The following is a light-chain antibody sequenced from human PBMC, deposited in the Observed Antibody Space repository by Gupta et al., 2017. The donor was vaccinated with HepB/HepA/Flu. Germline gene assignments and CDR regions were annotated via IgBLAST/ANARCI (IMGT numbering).Light chain of an antibody. J-gene: IGLJ2*01. Sequence: QSVLTQPPSASRTPGQRVTISCSGSSSNIGSNYVYWYQQRPGTAPKLLIYRNTQRPSGVPDRFSGSKSGTAASLAISGLRSEDEADYYCAAWYDSRSGPVFGGGTKLTVL. CDR2: RNT. CDR1: SSNIGSNY. V-gene: IGLV1-47*01. CDR3: AAWYDSRSGPV.